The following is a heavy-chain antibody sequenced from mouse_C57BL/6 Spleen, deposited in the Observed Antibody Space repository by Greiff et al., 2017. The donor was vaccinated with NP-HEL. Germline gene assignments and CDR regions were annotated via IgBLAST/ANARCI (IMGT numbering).Heavy chain of an antibody. Sequence: QVQLQQPGAELVKPGASVKLSCKASGYTFTSYWMHWVKQRPGQGLEWIGMIHPNSGSTNYNEKFKSKATLTVDKSSSTAYMQLSGLTSEDSAVYYCARRDGYYAMDYWGQGTSVTVSS. CDR3: ARRDGYYAMDY. V-gene: IGHV1-64*01. CDR1: GYTFTSYW. D-gene: IGHD2-3*01. J-gene: IGHJ4*01. CDR2: IHPNSGST.